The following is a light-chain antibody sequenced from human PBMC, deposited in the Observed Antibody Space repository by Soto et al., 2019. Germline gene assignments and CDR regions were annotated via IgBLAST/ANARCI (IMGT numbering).Light chain of an antibody. J-gene: IGLJ1*01. CDR2: EVS. CDR3: TSHTGSNNYV. Sequence: HSALTQPPSASGSPGQSVTISCTGTSSDVGGYNYVSWYQQHPGKAPKLIISEVSKRPSGVPDRFSGSKSGNTASLTVSGLQAEDEADYYCTSHTGSNNYVFGTGTKVTVL. CDR1: SSDVGGYNY. V-gene: IGLV2-8*01.